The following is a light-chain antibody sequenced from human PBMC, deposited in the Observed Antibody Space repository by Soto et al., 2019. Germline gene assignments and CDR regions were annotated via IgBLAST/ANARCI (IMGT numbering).Light chain of an antibody. CDR1: EXVRTF. CDR2: GAS. V-gene: IGKV3-11*01. J-gene: IGKJ1*01. CDR3: QQHSHWPPWT. Sequence: EVXLTQSPATLSLSPGERATLSCRASEXVRTFVDWYQQKPGQAPRLLIHGASNRATGIPDRFSGSGSGTDFTLTISNLEPEDFAVYYCQQHSHWPPWTFGQGTRVEIQ.